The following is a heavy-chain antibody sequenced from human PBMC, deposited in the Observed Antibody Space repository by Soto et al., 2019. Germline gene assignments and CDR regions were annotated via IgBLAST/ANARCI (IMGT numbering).Heavy chain of an antibody. Sequence: SETLSLTSSFSGFSLSKYYLSLIRQPAGKGLEWIGRISTSGHVVSKVSLRSRLTMSVDMSNNHFSLKLTSVTAADTAVYYCARDNNDFWSLYPLAFDYWGQGALVTVSS. CDR3: ARDNNDFWSLYPLAFDY. V-gene: IGHV4-4*07. D-gene: IGHD3-3*01. CDR2: ISTSGHV. J-gene: IGHJ4*02. CDR1: GFSLSKYY.